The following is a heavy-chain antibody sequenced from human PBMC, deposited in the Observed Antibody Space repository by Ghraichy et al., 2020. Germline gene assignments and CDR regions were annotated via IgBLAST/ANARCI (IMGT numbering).Heavy chain of an antibody. CDR3: AVAGYYSNYPAPFDY. V-gene: IGHV3-11*01. J-gene: IGHJ4*02. CDR1: GFTFSDYY. Sequence: GGSLRLSCAASGFTFSDYYMSWIRQAPGKGLEWVSYISSSGSTIYYADSVKGRFTISRDNAKNSLYLQMNSLRAEDTAVYYWAVAGYYSNYPAPFDYWGQVTLVPVSS. D-gene: IGHD4-11*01. CDR2: ISSSGSTI.